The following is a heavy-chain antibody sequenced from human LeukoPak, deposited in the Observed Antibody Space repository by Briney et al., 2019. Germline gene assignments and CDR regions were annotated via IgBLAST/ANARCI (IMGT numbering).Heavy chain of an antibody. CDR3: AKDRPLGYYYMDV. D-gene: IGHD3-16*01. Sequence: PGRSLRLSCAASGFTFSSYAMSWVRQAPGKGLEWVSAISGSGGSTYYADSVKGRFTISRDNSRNTLDLQMNSLRAEDTAVYYCAKDRPLGYYYMDVWGKGTTVTVSS. V-gene: IGHV3-23*01. CDR2: ISGSGGST. CDR1: GFTFSSYA. J-gene: IGHJ6*03.